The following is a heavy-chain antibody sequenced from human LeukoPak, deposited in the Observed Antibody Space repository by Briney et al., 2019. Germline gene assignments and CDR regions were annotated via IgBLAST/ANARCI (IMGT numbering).Heavy chain of an antibody. Sequence: GGSLRLSCAASGFTFSSYSIDWVRQAPGKGLGWVSSIASRTSYIYHADSVKGRFTISRDNAKNSMYLQMNNLRDEDTAVYYCARDDHYGAGSYHFDYWGQGTRVTVSS. D-gene: IGHD3-10*01. V-gene: IGHV3-21*03. CDR2: IASRTSYI. CDR3: ARDDHYGAGSYHFDY. CDR1: GFTFSSYS. J-gene: IGHJ4*02.